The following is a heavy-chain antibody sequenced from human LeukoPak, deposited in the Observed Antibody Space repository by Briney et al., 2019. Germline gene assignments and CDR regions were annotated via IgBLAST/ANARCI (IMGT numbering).Heavy chain of an antibody. CDR2: IYNSGAKI. J-gene: IGHJ4*02. CDR1: GLTFSTYS. V-gene: IGHV3-23*01. D-gene: IGHD6-19*01. Sequence: GGSLRLCCAVSGLTFSTYSMTWVRQGPGKGLEWVSSIYNSGAKIFHADSVKGRFTISRDNSKNMLYLQMNSLRVEDTAVYYCAKDVAPDSGWDLDYWGQGTLVTVSS. CDR3: AKDVAPDSGWDLDY.